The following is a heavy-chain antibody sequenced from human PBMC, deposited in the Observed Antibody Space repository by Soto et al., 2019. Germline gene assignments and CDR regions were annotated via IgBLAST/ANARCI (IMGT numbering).Heavy chain of an antibody. CDR2: IVVGSGNT. CDR1: GYTFTSSA. V-gene: IGHV1-58*01. D-gene: IGHD3-3*01. J-gene: IGHJ5*02. CDR3: AAEESYYDFWSGYTYNWFDP. Sequence: SVKVSCKASGYTFTSSAVQWVRQARGQRLEWIGWIVVGSGNTNYAQKFQERVTITRDMSTSTAYMELSSLRSEDTAVYYCAAEESYYDFWSGYTYNWFDPWGQGTLVTVS.